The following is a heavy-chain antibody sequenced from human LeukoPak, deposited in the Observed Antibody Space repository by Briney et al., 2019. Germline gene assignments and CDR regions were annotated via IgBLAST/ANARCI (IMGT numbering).Heavy chain of an antibody. D-gene: IGHD3-16*02. V-gene: IGHV4-34*01. CDR3: ARVRAFYDYVWGSYRYMDY. Sequence: SETLSLTCAVYGGSFSGYYWSWIRQPPGKGLEWIGEINHSGSTNYNPSLKSRVTISVDTSENQFSLKLSSVTAADTAVYYCARVRAFYDYVWGSYRYMDYWGQGTLVTVSS. CDR1: GGSFSGYY. J-gene: IGHJ4*02. CDR2: INHSGST.